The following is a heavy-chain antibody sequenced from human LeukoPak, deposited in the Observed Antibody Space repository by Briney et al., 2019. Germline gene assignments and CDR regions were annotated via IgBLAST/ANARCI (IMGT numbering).Heavy chain of an antibody. CDR1: GGSISSYY. CDR3: AKDISFGELSSNI. Sequence: SETLSLTCTVSGGSISSYYWSWIRQPPGKGLEWIGYIYYSGSTNYNPSLKSRVTISVDTSKNQFSLTLSSVTAADTALYYCAKDISFGELSSNIWGQGTMVTVSS. D-gene: IGHD3-10*01. V-gene: IGHV4-59*12. CDR2: IYYSGST. J-gene: IGHJ3*02.